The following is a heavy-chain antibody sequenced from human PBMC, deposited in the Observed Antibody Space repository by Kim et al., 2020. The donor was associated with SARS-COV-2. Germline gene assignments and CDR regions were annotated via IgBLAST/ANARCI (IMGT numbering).Heavy chain of an antibody. CDR2: ISRSSSTI. J-gene: IGHJ6*02. V-gene: IGHV3-48*02. CDR3: ARDRPYYYGSHYYYGMDV. CDR1: GFTFSSYS. Sequence: GGSLRLSCAASGFTFSSYSMNWVRQAPGKGLEWVSYISRSSSTIYYADSVKGRFTISRDNAKNSLYLQMNSLRDEDTAVYYCARDRPYYYGSHYYYGMDVWGQGTTVTVSS. D-gene: IGHD3-10*01.